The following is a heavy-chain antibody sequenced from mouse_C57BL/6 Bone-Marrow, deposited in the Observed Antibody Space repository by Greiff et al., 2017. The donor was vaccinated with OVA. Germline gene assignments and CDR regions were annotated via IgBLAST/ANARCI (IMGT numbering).Heavy chain of an antibody. CDR2: ISGGGGNT. CDR3: ARRGGRLYAMDY. D-gene: IGHD1-1*01. Sequence: EVQLVESGGGLVKPGGSLKLSCAASGFTFSSYTMSWVRQTPEKRLEWVATISGGGGNTYYPDSVKGRFTISRDNAKNTLYLQMSSLRSEDTALYYCARRGGRLYAMDYWGQGTSVTVSS. J-gene: IGHJ4*01. CDR1: GFTFSSYT. V-gene: IGHV5-9*01.